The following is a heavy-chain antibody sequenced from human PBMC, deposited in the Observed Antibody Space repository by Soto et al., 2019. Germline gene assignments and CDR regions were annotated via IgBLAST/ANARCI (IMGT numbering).Heavy chain of an antibody. D-gene: IGHD2-2*01. CDR2: ISSSSSYI. Sequence: GGSLRLSCAASGFTFSSYSMNWVRQAPGKGLEWVSSISSSSSYIYYADSVKGRFTISRDNAKNSLYLQMNSLRAEDTAVYYCARVKVVPAAMPTAYYYYGMDVWGQGTTVTVSS. CDR1: GFTFSSYS. J-gene: IGHJ6*02. V-gene: IGHV3-21*01. CDR3: ARVKVVPAAMPTAYYYYGMDV.